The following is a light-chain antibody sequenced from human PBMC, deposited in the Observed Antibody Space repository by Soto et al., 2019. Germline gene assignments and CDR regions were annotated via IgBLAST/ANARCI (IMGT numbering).Light chain of an antibody. V-gene: IGKV1-5*01. CDR1: QSINSW. CDR2: DAS. CDR3: QRYNAFSQT. Sequence: DIPMTQSPSTLSASVGDRVTITCRASQSINSWVAWFQQKPGKAPKVLIYDASTLESGVPSRFSGNGSGTEFTLTIDSLQPDDVATYYCQRYNAFSQTFGQGTKVEI. J-gene: IGKJ1*01.